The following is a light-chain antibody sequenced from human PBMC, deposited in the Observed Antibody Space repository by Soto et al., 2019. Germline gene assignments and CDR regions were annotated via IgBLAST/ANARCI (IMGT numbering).Light chain of an antibody. CDR2: EGH. CDR1: SGYVGTYSL. V-gene: IGLV2-23*01. CDR3: CLYVGATTYV. Sequence: SALAQPASVSGSPGQSITISCTGASGYVGTYSLASWYQQHPGKAPKVVIYEGHKRPSGVPDRFSGSTSVNTASLTISGLQTDDEADYYCCLYVGATTYVFGTGTKVTV. J-gene: IGLJ1*01.